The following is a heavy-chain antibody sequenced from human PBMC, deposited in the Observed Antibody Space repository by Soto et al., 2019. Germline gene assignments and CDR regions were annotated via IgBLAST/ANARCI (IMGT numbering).Heavy chain of an antibody. D-gene: IGHD3-9*01. CDR1: GGTFSSYA. Sequence: GASVKVYCKASGGTFSSYAISWVRQAPGQGLEWMGGIIPIFGTANYAQKFQGRVTITADKSTSTAYMELSSLRSEDTAVYYCARDDILTGYALSSHGMDVWGQGTTVTVSS. CDR2: IIPIFGTA. V-gene: IGHV1-69*06. CDR3: ARDDILTGYALSSHGMDV. J-gene: IGHJ6*02.